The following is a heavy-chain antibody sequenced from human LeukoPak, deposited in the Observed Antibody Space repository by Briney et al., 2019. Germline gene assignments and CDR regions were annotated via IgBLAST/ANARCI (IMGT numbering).Heavy chain of an antibody. Sequence: ASVKVSCKASGYTFTSCGISWVRQAPGQGLEWMGWISAYNGNTNYAQKLQGRVTMTTDTSTSTAYMELRSLRSDDTAVYYCARSGYCSGGSHCDYYYYYYMDVWGKGTTVTVSS. CDR3: ARSGYCSGGSHCDYYYYYYMDV. J-gene: IGHJ6*03. CDR1: GYTFTSCG. D-gene: IGHD2-15*01. CDR2: ISAYNGNT. V-gene: IGHV1-18*01.